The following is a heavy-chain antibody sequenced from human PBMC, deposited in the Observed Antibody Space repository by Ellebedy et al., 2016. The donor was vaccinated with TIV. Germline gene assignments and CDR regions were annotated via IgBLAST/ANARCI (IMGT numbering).Heavy chain of an antibody. V-gene: IGHV4-34*01. CDR2: INHSGST. CDR1: GGSFSGYY. D-gene: IGHD6-19*01. J-gene: IGHJ4*02. Sequence: SETLSLTCAVYGGSFSGYYWSWIRQPPGKGLEWIGEINHSGSTNYNPSLKSRVTISVDTSKNQFSLKLSSVTAADTAVYYCARHAYGSGWIIDYWGQGTLVTVSS. CDR3: ARHAYGSGWIIDY.